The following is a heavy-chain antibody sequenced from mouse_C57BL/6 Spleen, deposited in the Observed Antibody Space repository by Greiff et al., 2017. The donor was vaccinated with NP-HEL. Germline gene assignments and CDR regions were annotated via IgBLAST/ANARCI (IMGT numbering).Heavy chain of an antibody. CDR1: GYTFTDYN. J-gene: IGHJ4*01. Sequence: VQLQQSGPELVKPGASVKIPCKASGYTFTDYNMDWVKQSHGKSLEWIGDINPNNGGTIYNQKFKGKATLTVDKSSSTAYMELRNLTSEDTAVYYCARHKDYDGYYAMDYWGQGTSVTVSS. V-gene: IGHV1-18*01. CDR2: INPNNGGT. D-gene: IGHD2-4*01. CDR3: ARHKDYDGYYAMDY.